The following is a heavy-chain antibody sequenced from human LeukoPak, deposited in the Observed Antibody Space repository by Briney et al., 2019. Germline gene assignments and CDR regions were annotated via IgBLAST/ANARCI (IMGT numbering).Heavy chain of an antibody. CDR3: EREYRYYDSSGYYYGWFDP. Sequence: GGSLRLSCAASGFTFSSYGMHWVRQAPGKGLEWVAVIWYDGSNKYYADSVKRRFTISRDNSKNTLYLQMNSLRAEDTAVYYCEREYRYYDSSGYYYGWFDPWGQGTLVTVSS. CDR2: IWYDGSNK. V-gene: IGHV3-33*01. J-gene: IGHJ5*02. CDR1: GFTFSSYG. D-gene: IGHD3-22*01.